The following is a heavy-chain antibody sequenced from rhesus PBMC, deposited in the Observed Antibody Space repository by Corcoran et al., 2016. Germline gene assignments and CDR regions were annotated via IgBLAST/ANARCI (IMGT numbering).Heavy chain of an antibody. J-gene: IGHJ4*01. CDR2: STYSGST. CDR3: ARGGVGATR. Sequence: QVQLQESGPGLVKPSETLSLTCAVSGGSISSGYYYWSWIRQPPGKGLEWIGYSTYSGSTTSNPSLKSRVTISRDPSKNQFSLKLSSVTAADTAVYYCARGGVGATRWGQGVLVTVSS. V-gene: IGHV4-122*02. D-gene: IGHD1-44*02. CDR1: GGSISSGYYY.